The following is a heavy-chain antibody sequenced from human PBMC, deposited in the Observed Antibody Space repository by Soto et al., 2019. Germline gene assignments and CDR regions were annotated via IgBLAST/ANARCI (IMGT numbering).Heavy chain of an antibody. V-gene: IGHV3-21*01. J-gene: IGHJ4*02. Sequence: EVQLVESGGGLVKPGGSLTLSCAGSGFAFRSDNMNWVRQPPGKGLEWVASISSGSSNIYYADSVKGRFTISRDNAKDSLYLQMDSLRAEGSGVYYCASATVVAGTFDFWGQGTLLTFSS. CDR1: GFAFRSDN. CDR2: ISSGSSNI. CDR3: ASATVVAGTFDF. D-gene: IGHD2-15*01.